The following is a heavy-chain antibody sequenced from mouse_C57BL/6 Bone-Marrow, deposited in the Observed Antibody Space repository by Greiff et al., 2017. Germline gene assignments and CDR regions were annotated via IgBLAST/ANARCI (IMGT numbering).Heavy chain of an antibody. CDR1: GFTFSSSA. J-gene: IGHJ2*01. Sequence: EVKVVESGGGLVKPGGSLKLSCAASGFTFSSSALSWVRPTPEKRLEWVATISDGGSYTYYPDNVKGRFTISRDNAKNNLYLQMSHLKSEDTAMYYCARDGDYYGSSYDYFDYWGQGTTLTVSS. D-gene: IGHD1-1*01. CDR2: ISDGGSYT. CDR3: ARDGDYYGSSYDYFDY. V-gene: IGHV5-4*01.